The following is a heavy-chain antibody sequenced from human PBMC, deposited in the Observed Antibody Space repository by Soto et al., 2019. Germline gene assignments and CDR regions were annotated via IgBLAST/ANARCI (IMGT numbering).Heavy chain of an antibody. Sequence: GGSLRLSCSASGFTFSSYAMHWVRQAPGKGLEYVSAISSNGGSTYYADSVKGRFTISRDNSKNTLYLQMSSLRAEDTAVYYCVKGPLTTVIGYYYYGMDVWGQGPRSPSP. J-gene: IGHJ6*02. CDR1: GFTFSSYA. D-gene: IGHD4-4*01. CDR2: ISSNGGST. CDR3: VKGPLTTVIGYYYYGMDV. V-gene: IGHV3-64D*06.